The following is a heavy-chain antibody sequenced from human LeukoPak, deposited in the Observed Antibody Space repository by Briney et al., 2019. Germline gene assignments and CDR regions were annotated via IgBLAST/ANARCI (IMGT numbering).Heavy chain of an antibody. D-gene: IGHD3-10*01. CDR1: GFTFSSNA. CDR3: ATLGVSHFDY. CDR2: ISSNGGST. J-gene: IGHJ4*02. V-gene: IGHV3-64*01. Sequence: GGSLRLSCAASGFTFSSNAIHWVRQAPGKGLEYVSAISSNGGSTYYANSVKGRFTISRDNSKNTLYLQMGSLRAEDMAVYYCATLGVSHFDYWGQGTLVTVSS.